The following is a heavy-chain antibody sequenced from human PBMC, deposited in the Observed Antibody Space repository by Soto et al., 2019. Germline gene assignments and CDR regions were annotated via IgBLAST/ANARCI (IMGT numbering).Heavy chain of an antibody. CDR2: ISAYNGNT. J-gene: IGHJ4*02. D-gene: IGHD3-16*02. V-gene: IGHV1-18*01. CDR3: ASESVRLGELSLPGY. CDR1: GYTFTSYG. Sequence: ASVKVSCKASGYTFTSYGISWVRQAPGQGLEWMGWISAYNGNTNYAQKLQGRVTMTTDTSTSTAYMELRSLRSADTAVYYCASESVRLGELSLPGYWGQGTLVTVSS.